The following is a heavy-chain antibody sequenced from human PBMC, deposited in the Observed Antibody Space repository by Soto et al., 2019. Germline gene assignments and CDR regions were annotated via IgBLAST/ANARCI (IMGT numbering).Heavy chain of an antibody. CDR1: GTSISSYY. V-gene: IGHV4-59*01. Sequence: SETLSLTCTVSGTSISSYYWSWIRQPPGKGLEWIANIHYSGTTNYNPSLASRVTLSVDTSKNQFSLKMTSVTAEDTAVYYCAKDQGSYYPTLDYWGQGTLVTVSS. CDR3: AKDQGSYYPTLDY. J-gene: IGHJ4*02. D-gene: IGHD1-26*01. CDR2: IHYSGTT.